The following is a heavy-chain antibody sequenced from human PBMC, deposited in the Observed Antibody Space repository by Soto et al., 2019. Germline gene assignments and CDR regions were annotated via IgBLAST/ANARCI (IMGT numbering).Heavy chain of an antibody. J-gene: IGHJ6*02. V-gene: IGHV3-33*08. CDR3: ARDGFNYCSSTSCYGPLYYYYGMDV. D-gene: IGHD2-2*01. CDR2: IWYDGSNK. CDR1: GFTFSSYW. Sequence: GGSLRLSCAASGFTFSSYWMSWVRQAPGKGLEWVAVIWYDGSNKYYADSVKGRFTISRDNSKNTLYLQMNSLRAEDTAVYYCARDGFNYCSSTSCYGPLYYYYGMDVWGQGTTVTVSS.